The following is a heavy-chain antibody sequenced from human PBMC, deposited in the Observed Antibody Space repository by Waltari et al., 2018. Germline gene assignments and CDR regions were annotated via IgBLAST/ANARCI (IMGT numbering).Heavy chain of an antibody. Sequence: EVQLVESGGGLIQPGGSLRLSCAASGFNINSNYMTWVRQAPGKGLEWVSVIYSGGRTDYPLSMKGRVTISRDTYKNLVFLEMKSLRAEDTAVYYCARGETAVLDYWGHGTLVTVSS. D-gene: IGHD6-6*01. CDR2: IYSGGRT. CDR1: GFNINSNY. CDR3: ARGETAVLDY. V-gene: IGHV3-53*01. J-gene: IGHJ4*01.